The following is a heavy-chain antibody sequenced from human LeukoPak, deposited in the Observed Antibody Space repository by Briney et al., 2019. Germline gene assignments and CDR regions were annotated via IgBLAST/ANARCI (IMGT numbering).Heavy chain of an antibody. J-gene: IGHJ4*02. CDR1: GGSLSSYY. CDR2: IYYSGNT. CDR3: ARNRDGYNSLLDY. D-gene: IGHD5-24*01. V-gene: IGHV4-59*08. Sequence: SETLSLTCTVSGGSLSSYYWTWIQQPPGKGLEWIGYIYYSGNTNYNPSLKSRVTISVDTSKNQFSLKLSSVTAADTAVYYCARNRDGYNSLLDYWGQGTLVTVSS.